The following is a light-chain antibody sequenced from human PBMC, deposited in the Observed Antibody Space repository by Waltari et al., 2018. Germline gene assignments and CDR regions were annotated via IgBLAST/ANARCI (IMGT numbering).Light chain of an antibody. CDR2: GKN. CDR1: SLRSDY. CDR3: NSRDSSGNLYV. Sequence: SSELTQDPAVSVALGQTVRITCQGDSLRSDYASWYPQKPGQATLLVLYGKNNRPTGIPDRFSVSSSGNTASLTITGAQAEDEADYYCNSRDSSGNLYVFGTGTKVTVL. J-gene: IGLJ1*01. V-gene: IGLV3-19*01.